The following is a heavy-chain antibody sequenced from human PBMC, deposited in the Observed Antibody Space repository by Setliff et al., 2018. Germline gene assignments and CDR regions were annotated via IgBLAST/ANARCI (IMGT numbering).Heavy chain of an antibody. J-gene: IGHJ4*02. CDR2: LSGSGSNT. CDR1: GFTFSTYR. V-gene: IGHV3-23*01. D-gene: IGHD3-22*01. CDR3: VKDWQNYFDSSGYYGYYDY. Sequence: GESLKISCAASGFTFSTYRMHWVRQAPGKGLEWVSALSGSGSNTFYADSVKGRFTISRDNSKKTLYLQMNSLRAEDTAVYYCVKDWQNYFDSSGYYGYYDYWGQGTLVTVSS.